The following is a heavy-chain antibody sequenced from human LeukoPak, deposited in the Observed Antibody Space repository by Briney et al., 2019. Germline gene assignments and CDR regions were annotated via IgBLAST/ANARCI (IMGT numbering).Heavy chain of an antibody. CDR3: ARLQAGLFDY. CDR2: IYYSGST. V-gene: IGHV4-39*01. CDR1: GGSISSSSYY. Sequence: SETLSLTCTVSGGSISSSSYYWGWIRQPPGKGLEWIGSIYYSGSTYYNPSLKSRVTISVDTSENQFSLKLSSVTAADTAVYYCARLQAGLFDYWGQGTLVTVSS. D-gene: IGHD6-13*01. J-gene: IGHJ4*02.